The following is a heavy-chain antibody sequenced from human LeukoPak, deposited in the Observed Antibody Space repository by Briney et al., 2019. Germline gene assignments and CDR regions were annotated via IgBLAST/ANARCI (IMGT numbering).Heavy chain of an antibody. V-gene: IGHV3-23*01. CDR1: GFTFSSYA. CDR3: AKGGTVLRFLEWLLGGSYFDY. D-gene: IGHD3-3*01. J-gene: IGHJ4*02. CDR2: SSGSGGST. Sequence: QPGGSLRLSCVASGFTFSSYAMSWVRQAPWKGLEWVSASSGSGGSTCYADSVKGRFTISRDNSKNTLYLQMNSLRAEDTAVYYCAKGGTVLRFLEWLLGGSYFDYWGQGTLVTVSS.